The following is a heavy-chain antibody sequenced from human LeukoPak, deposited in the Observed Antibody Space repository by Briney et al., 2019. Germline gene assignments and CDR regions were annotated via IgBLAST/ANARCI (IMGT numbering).Heavy chain of an antibody. CDR1: GYTFTSYY. Sequence: GASVEVSCKASGYTFTSYYMHWVRQAPGQGLEWMGIINPSGGSTSYAQKFQGRVTMTRNTSISTAYMELSSLRSEDTAVYYCARGLLWFGELFYYFDYWGQGTLVTVSS. V-gene: IGHV1-46*01. CDR3: ARGLLWFGELFYYFDY. D-gene: IGHD3-10*01. CDR2: INPSGGST. J-gene: IGHJ4*02.